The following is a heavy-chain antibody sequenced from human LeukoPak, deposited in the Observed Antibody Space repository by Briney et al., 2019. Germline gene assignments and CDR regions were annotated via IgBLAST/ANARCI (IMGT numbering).Heavy chain of an antibody. Sequence: GGSLRLSCAASRFTFSTYWMHWVRQAPGKGLVWVSRINDDETVTNYADSVKGRFTISRDNAKNTLYLQMNSLRAEDTAVYYCARLSAAGSYWGQGTLVTVSS. CDR1: RFTFSTYW. D-gene: IGHD6-13*01. CDR3: ARLSAAGSY. J-gene: IGHJ4*02. CDR2: INDDETVT. V-gene: IGHV3-74*01.